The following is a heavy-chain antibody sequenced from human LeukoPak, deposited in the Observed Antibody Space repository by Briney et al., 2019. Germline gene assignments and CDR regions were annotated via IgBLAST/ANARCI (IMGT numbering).Heavy chain of an antibody. CDR1: GLTFSSSA. CDR2: ISNNGGYT. D-gene: IGHD2-15*01. V-gene: IGHV3-23*01. Sequence: PGGSLRLSCAASGLTFSSSAMSWVRQAPGKGLEWVPAISNNGGYTYYADSVQGRFTISRDNSKSTLCLQMNSLRAEDTAVYYCAKQLGYCSDGSCYFPYWGQGTLVTVSS. CDR3: AKQLGYCSDGSCYFPY. J-gene: IGHJ4*02.